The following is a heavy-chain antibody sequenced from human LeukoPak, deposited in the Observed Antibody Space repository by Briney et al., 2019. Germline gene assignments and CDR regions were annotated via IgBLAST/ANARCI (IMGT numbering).Heavy chain of an antibody. V-gene: IGHV3-23*01. D-gene: IGHD6-13*01. Sequence: PGGSLRLSCAASGFTFSSYAMHWVRQAPGKGLEWVSAISGSGGSTYYADSVKGRFTISRDNSKNTLYLQMNSLRAEDTAVYYCAKTGEYSSSWYDVGKKAHTHYYFDYWGQGTLVTVSS. J-gene: IGHJ4*02. CDR3: AKTGEYSSSWYDVGKKAHTHYYFDY. CDR2: ISGSGGST. CDR1: GFTFSSYA.